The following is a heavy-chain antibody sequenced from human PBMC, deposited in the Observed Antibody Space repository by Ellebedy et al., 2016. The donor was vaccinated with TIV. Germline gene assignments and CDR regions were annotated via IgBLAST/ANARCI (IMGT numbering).Heavy chain of an antibody. CDR2: IKSKTDGGTT. V-gene: IGHV3-15*01. Sequence: GGSLRLSXAASGFTFSNAWMSWVRQAPGKGLEWVGRIKSKTDGGTTDYAAPVKGRFTISRDDSKNTLYLQMNSLKTEDTAVYYCTTDPYYDSSGYYSPFDYWGQGTLVTVSS. J-gene: IGHJ4*02. CDR3: TTDPYYDSSGYYSPFDY. D-gene: IGHD3-22*01. CDR1: GFTFSNAW.